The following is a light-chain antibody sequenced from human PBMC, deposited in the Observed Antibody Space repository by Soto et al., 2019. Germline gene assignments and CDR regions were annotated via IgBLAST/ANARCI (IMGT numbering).Light chain of an antibody. V-gene: IGKV3-20*01. CDR2: GAS. CDR3: QQYATEPLS. J-gene: IGKJ4*01. Sequence: VLTQSPGTLSLSPGERATLSCRASQNVARNYLAWFQQKPGQAPRLLIYGASSRATGIPDRFSGSGSGTDFTLSISRLEPEDFAVSYCQQYATEPLSFGGGTKVEVK. CDR1: QNVARNY.